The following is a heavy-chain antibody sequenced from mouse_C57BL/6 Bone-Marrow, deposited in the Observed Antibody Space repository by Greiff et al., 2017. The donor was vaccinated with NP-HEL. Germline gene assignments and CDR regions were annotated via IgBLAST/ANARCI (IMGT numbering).Heavy chain of an antibody. V-gene: IGHV3-6*01. CDR1: GYSITSGYY. J-gene: IGHJ3*01. Sequence: EVQLQQSGPGLVKPSQSLSLTCSVPGYSITSGYYWNWIRQFPGNKLEWMGYISYDGSNNYNPSLKNRISITRDTSKNQFFLKLNSVTTEDTATYYCARRDAWFAYWGQGTLVTVSA. CDR3: ARRDAWFAY. CDR2: ISYDGSN. D-gene: IGHD3-3*01.